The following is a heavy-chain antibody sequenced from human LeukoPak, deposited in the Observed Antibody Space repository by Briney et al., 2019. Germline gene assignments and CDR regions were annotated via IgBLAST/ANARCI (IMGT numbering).Heavy chain of an antibody. V-gene: IGHV3-23*01. CDR1: GFTFSSYA. Sequence: GGSPRLSCAASGFTFSSYAMSWVRQAPGKGLEWVSAISGSGGSTYYADSVKGRFTISRDNSKNTLYLQMNSLRAEDTAVYYCAKVSGWYFQTSFFFDYWGQGTLVTVSS. J-gene: IGHJ4*02. D-gene: IGHD6-19*01. CDR2: ISGSGGST. CDR3: AKVSGWYFQTSFFFDY.